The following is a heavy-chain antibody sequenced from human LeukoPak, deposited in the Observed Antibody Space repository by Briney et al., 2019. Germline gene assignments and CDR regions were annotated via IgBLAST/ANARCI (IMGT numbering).Heavy chain of an antibody. D-gene: IGHD3-22*01. Sequence: GGSLRLSCAASGFTFSSYAMTWVRQAPGKGLQWVSAINSSGTYYADSVKGRFTISRDNSKNTLYLQMNSLRVEDTAAYYCAKSWNYYDSSGDDALDIWGQGTMVTVSS. CDR1: GFTFSSYA. CDR2: INSSGT. J-gene: IGHJ3*02. CDR3: AKSWNYYDSSGDDALDI. V-gene: IGHV3-23*01.